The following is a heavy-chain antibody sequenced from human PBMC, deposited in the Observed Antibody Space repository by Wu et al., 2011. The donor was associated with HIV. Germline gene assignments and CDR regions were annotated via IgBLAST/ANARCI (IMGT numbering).Heavy chain of an antibody. D-gene: IGHD3-10*01. CDR3: ARDLGYGSGISSYNFDY. CDR2: IIPIFGAA. CDR1: GGTFSSYA. V-gene: IGHV1-69*14. J-gene: IGHJ4*02. Sequence: QVQLVQSGAEVKKPGSSVKVSCKASGGTFSSYAISWVRQAPGQGLEWMGGIIPIFGAANYAQKFQGRVTITADKSTSTAYMELSSLRSEDTAVYYCARDLGYGSGISSYNFDYWGQGTLVTVSS.